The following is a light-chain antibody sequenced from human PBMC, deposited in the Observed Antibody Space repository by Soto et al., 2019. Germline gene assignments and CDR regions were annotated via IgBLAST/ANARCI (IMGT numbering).Light chain of an antibody. Sequence: QSALTQPASVSGSPGQSITISCTGTSSDVGGYNYVSWYQQHPGKVPKLMIYDVSNRPSGVSNRFSASKSGNTASLIISGLQAEDEADYYCSSYTSSSSLVFGGGTQLTVL. J-gene: IGLJ2*01. CDR3: SSYTSSSSLV. CDR2: DVS. V-gene: IGLV2-14*01. CDR1: SSDVGGYNY.